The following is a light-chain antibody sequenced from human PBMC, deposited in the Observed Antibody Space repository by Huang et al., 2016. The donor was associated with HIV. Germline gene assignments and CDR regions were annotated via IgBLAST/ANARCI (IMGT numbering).Light chain of an antibody. Sequence: DIQMTQSPSSLSASVGDRVTITCRASQRISSYLNWYQQKPGTAPKVLIYAATSLQSGVPSRFSGSGAGTDFTLTINNLQPEDSATYYCQQTYITPLTFGQGTKLEIK. CDR1: QRISSY. CDR2: AAT. J-gene: IGKJ2*01. CDR3: QQTYITPLT. V-gene: IGKV1-39*01.